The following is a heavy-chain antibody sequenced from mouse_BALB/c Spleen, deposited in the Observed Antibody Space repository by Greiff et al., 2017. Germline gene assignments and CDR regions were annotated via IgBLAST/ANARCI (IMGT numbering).Heavy chain of an antibody. CDR2: ISNGGGST. J-gene: IGHJ1*01. Sequence: EVQLQESGGGLVQPGGSLKLSCAASGFTFSSYTMSWVRQTPEKRLEWVAYISNGGGSTYYPDTVKGRFTISRDNAKNTLYLQMSSLKSEDTAMYYCARHYGSRGYFDVWGAGTTVTVSS. CDR3: ARHYGSRGYFDV. V-gene: IGHV5-12-2*01. CDR1: GFTFSSYT. D-gene: IGHD1-1*01.